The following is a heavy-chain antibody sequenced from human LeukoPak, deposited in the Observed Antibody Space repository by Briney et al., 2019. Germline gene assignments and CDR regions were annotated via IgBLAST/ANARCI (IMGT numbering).Heavy chain of an antibody. J-gene: IGHJ4*02. CDR3: ARTITMVRGVIIGHFDY. Sequence: PGGSLRLSCAASGFTFDDYGMSWVRQAPGKGLEWVSGNNWNGGSTGYAGSVKGRFTISRDNAKNSLYLQMNSLRAEDTALYHCARTITMVRGVIIGHFDYWGQGTLVTVSS. V-gene: IGHV3-20*01. D-gene: IGHD3-10*01. CDR2: NNWNGGST. CDR1: GFTFDDYG.